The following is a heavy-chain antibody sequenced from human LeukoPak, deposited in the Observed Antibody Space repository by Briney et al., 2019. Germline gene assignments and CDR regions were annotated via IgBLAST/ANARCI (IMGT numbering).Heavy chain of an antibody. V-gene: IGHV3-49*04. Sequence: PGGSLRLSCTASGFTFGDYAMSWVHQAPGKGLEWVGFVRSRAYGGTTEYAASVKGRFTISRDDSKSIAYLQMNSLKTEDTGVYYCTRVGYSNIYFDYWGQGTLVTVSS. CDR1: GFTFGDYA. J-gene: IGHJ4*02. D-gene: IGHD1-26*01. CDR3: TRVGYSNIYFDY. CDR2: VRSRAYGGTT.